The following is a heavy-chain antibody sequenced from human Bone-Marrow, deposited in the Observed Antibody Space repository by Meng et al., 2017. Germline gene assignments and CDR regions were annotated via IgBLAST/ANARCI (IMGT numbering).Heavy chain of an antibody. CDR2: ISAYNGNT. CDR1: GYTFTSYG. CDR3: ARYHSVVVAATN. J-gene: IGHJ4*02. V-gene: IGHV1-18*01. D-gene: IGHD2-15*01. Sequence: ASVKVSCKASGYTFTSYGISWVRQDPGQGLEWMGWISAYNGNTNYAQKLQGRVTMTTDTSTSTAYMELRSLRSDDTAVYYCARYHSVVVAATNWGQGTLVTVSS.